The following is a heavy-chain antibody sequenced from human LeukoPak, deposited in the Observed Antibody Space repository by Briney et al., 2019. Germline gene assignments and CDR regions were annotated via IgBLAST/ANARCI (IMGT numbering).Heavy chain of an antibody. CDR2: ISSSGSTI. Sequence: GGSLRLSCAASGFTFSSYEMNWVRQAPGKGLEWVSYISSSGSTIYYADSVKGRFTTSRDNAKNSLYLQMNSLRAEDTAVYYCAPSLYYYDSSGVDHWGQGTLVTVSS. D-gene: IGHD3-22*01. CDR1: GFTFSSYE. V-gene: IGHV3-48*03. J-gene: IGHJ5*02. CDR3: APSLYYYDSSGVDH.